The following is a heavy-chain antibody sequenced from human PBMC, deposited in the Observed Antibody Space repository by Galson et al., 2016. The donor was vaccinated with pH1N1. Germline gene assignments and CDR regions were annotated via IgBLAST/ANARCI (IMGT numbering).Heavy chain of an antibody. J-gene: IGHJ4*02. CDR3: AREVWLRRGYYIDH. D-gene: IGHD3-3*01. Sequence: CAISGDSVSSSSDTWNWIRQSPRRGLEWLGRIYHRSKWYYEYAPSLQGRLRISPDTSSNQMSLHLNSVTLDDAAVYYCAREVWLRRGYYIDHWDQGSLVTVSS. V-gene: IGHV6-1*01. CDR2: IYHRSKWYY. CDR1: GDSVSSSSDT.